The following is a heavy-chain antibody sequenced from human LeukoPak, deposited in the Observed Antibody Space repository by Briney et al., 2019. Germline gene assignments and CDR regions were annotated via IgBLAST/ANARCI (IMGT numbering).Heavy chain of an antibody. D-gene: IGHD6-13*01. CDR3: ASFPNAAAGPDYYYYGMDV. CDR1: GYTFTSYS. J-gene: IGHJ6*02. CDR2: ISAYNGNT. V-gene: IGHV1-18*01. Sequence: ASVKVSCKASGYTFTSYSISWVRQAPGQGLEWMGWISAYNGNTNYAQKLQGRVTMTTDTSTSTAYMELRSLRSDDTAVYYCASFPNAAAGPDYYYYGMDVWGQGTTVTVSS.